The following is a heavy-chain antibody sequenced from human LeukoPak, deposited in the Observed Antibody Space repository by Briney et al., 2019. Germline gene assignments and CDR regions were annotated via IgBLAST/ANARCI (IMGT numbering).Heavy chain of an antibody. CDR1: GFTFSSYG. CDR3: AKDVGPRDGYFGY. Sequence: PGGSLRLSRAASGFTFSSYGMHWVRQAPGKGLEWVAVISYDGSNKYYADSVKGRFTISRDNSKNTLYLQMNSLRAEDTAVYYCAKDVGPRDGYFGYWGQGTLVTVSS. CDR2: ISYDGSNK. D-gene: IGHD5-24*01. J-gene: IGHJ4*02. V-gene: IGHV3-30*18.